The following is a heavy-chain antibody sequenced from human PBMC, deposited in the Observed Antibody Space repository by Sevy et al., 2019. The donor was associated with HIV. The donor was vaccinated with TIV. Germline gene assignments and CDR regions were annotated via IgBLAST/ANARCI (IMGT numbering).Heavy chain of an antibody. J-gene: IGHJ4*02. V-gene: IGHV1-24*01. CDR2: FDPEDGET. CDR3: ATTKEYYDSSGYPFDY. CDR1: GYTLTELS. Sequence: ASVKVSCKVSGYTLTELSMHWLRQAPGKGLEWVGSFDPEDGETVYEHNFQGRVSMTEDTSTDTAYIEVISLKFEDTAVYYCATTKEYYDSSGYPFDYWGQGTLVTVPS. D-gene: IGHD3-22*01.